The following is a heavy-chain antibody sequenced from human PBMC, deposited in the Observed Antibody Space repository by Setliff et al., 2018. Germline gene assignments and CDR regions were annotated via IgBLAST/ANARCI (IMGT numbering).Heavy chain of an antibody. V-gene: IGHV1-18*01. Sequence: GASVKVSCKASGHFLSSYGVTWVRQAPGRGLQWMGWISPYNGHTNYAQKFQARVTMTTDTSTTTAYMELRSLTSEDTAVYYCARLVRYCTRTACQKLAGDESWGQGTLVTVSS. CDR2: ISPYNGHT. J-gene: IGHJ5*01. D-gene: IGHD2-8*01. CDR3: ARLVRYCTRTACQKLAGDES. CDR1: GHFLSSYG.